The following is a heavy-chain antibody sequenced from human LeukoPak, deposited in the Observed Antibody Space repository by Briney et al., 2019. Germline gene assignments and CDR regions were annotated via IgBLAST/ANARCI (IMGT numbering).Heavy chain of an antibody. D-gene: IGHD3-22*01. CDR3: ARPLHYYDSSGYYY. V-gene: IGHV3-11*04. CDR1: GFTFSDYY. Sequence: GGSLRLSCAASGFTFSDYYMSWIRQAPGKGLKWVSYISSSGSTIYYADSVKGRFTISRDNAKNSLYLQMNSLRAEDTAVYYCARPLHYYDSSGYYYWGQGTLVTVSS. J-gene: IGHJ4*02. CDR2: ISSSGSTI.